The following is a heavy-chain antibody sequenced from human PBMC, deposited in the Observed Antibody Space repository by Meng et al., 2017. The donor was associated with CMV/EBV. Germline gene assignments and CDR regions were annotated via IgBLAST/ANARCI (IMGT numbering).Heavy chain of an antibody. D-gene: IGHD3-3*01. CDR1: GGTFSSYA. Sequence: SVKVSCKASGGTFSSYAISWVRQAPGQGLEWMGGIIPIFGTANYAQKFQGRVTITTDESTSTAYMELSSLRSEDTAVYHCARPSTARRVWSGYPHDYYYGMDVWGQGTTVTVSS. CDR2: IIPIFGTA. J-gene: IGHJ6*02. CDR3: ARPSTARRVWSGYPHDYYYGMDV. V-gene: IGHV1-69*05.